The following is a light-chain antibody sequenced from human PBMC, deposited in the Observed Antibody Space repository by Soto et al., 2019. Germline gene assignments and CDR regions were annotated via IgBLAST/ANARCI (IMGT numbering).Light chain of an antibody. V-gene: IGKV3-20*01. CDR2: GAS. CDR3: QKYGSSPYT. Sequence: EIVLTQSPGTLSLSPGERATLSCRASQSVSSSYLAWYQQKPGQAPRLIIYGASSRATGIPDTFSGSGSGTDFTLTISRLEPEDFAVYYCQKYGSSPYTFGQGTKLEI. CDR1: QSVSSSY. J-gene: IGKJ2*01.